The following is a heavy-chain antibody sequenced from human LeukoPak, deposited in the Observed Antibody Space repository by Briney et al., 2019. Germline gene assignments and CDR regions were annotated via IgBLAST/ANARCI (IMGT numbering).Heavy chain of an antibody. D-gene: IGHD3-22*01. Sequence: QTGGSLRLSCAASGFTFSSYWMHWVRQAPGKGLVWVSRINSDGSTTTYADSVKGRFTISRDNAKNSLYLQMNSLRAEDTALYYCAKASGWSYDSSGYYYDYWGQGTLVTVSS. J-gene: IGHJ4*02. CDR2: INSDGSTT. CDR1: GFTFSSYW. CDR3: AKASGWSYDSSGYYYDY. V-gene: IGHV3-74*01.